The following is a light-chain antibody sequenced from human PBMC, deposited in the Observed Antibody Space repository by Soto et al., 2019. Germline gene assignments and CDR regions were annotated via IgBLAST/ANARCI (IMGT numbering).Light chain of an antibody. CDR3: QQTYRSTIT. CDR1: QSVSPY. CDR2: DXS. J-gene: IGKJ5*01. V-gene: IGKV1-39*01. Sequence: HMTQSPSSLPASVGGRVTVAXRASQSVSPYLNWYEQRPGXAPKXXXYDXSSLQSGVPSRLSGSGSGTDFTLTISSLQPEDFVNYYCQQTYRSTITFGQGTRLEIK.